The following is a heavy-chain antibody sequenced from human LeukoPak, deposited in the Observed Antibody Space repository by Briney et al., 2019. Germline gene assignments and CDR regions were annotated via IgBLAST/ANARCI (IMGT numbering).Heavy chain of an antibody. CDR2: IYYSGST. J-gene: IGHJ4*02. D-gene: IGHD3-22*01. CDR1: GGSISSYY. CDR3: ARQGNYYDRSGLLDY. V-gene: IGHV4-59*08. Sequence: SETLSLTCTVSGGSISSYYWSWIRQPPGKGLEWIGYIYYSGSTNYNPSLKSRVTISVDTSKNQFSLKLSSVTAADTAVYYCARQGNYYDRSGLLDYWGQGTLVTVSS.